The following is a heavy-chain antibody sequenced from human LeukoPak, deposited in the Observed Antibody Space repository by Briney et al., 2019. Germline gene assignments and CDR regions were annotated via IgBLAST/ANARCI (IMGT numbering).Heavy chain of an antibody. CDR2: ISGDGGST. D-gene: IGHD6-19*01. J-gene: IGHJ6*02. CDR1: GFTFDDYA. V-gene: IGHV3-43*02. Sequence: GGSLRLSCAASGFTFDDYAMHWVRQAPGKGLEWVSLISGDGGSTYFADSVKGRFTISRDNSKNSLYLQMSSLRTEDTALYYCAKDLFSGTVATPYFYYYGMDVWGQGTTVTVSS. CDR3: AKDLFSGTVATPYFYYYGMDV.